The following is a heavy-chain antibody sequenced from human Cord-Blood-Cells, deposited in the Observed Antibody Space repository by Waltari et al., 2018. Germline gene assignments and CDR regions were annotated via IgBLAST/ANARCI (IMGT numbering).Heavy chain of an antibody. CDR3: ARGGGGDHNWDDAFDI. Sequence: QVQLVQSGAEVKKPGSSVKVSCKASGGTFSSYAISWLRQAPGQGLEWRGGITPIFGTANYAQNFQGRFTITADKSTSTAYMELSSLRSEDTAVYYCARGGGGDHNWDDAFDIWGQGTMVTVSS. J-gene: IGHJ3*02. CDR1: GGTFSSYA. CDR2: ITPIFGTA. D-gene: IGHD1-20*01. V-gene: IGHV1-69*06.